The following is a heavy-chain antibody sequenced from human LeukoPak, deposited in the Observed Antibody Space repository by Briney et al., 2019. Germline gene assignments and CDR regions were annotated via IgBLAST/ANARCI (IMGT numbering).Heavy chain of an antibody. CDR1: GYTFTGYY. CDR3: ARATDYYDTLYFDY. Sequence: GASVKVSCKASGYTFTGYYMHWVRQAPGQGLEWMGWINPNSGGTNYAQKFQGRVTMTRDTSISTAYMELSRLRSDDTAVYYCARATDYYDTLYFDYWGQGTLVTVSS. J-gene: IGHJ4*02. V-gene: IGHV1-2*02. CDR2: INPNSGGT. D-gene: IGHD3-22*01.